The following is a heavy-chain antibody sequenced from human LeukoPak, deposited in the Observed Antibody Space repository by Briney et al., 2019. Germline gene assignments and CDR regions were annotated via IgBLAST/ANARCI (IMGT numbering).Heavy chain of an antibody. J-gene: IGHJ6*01. D-gene: IGHD2-21*01. CDR3: VCHVVLSVGYHYGLGV. V-gene: IGHV3-7*02. Sequence: GGSLRLSCAASGFTFSDYWMSWVRQAPGKGLEWVSDIKEDGSEKYYMDSVKGRFTISRDNAKNSLYLQMNSLRVEDTALYYCVCHVVLSVGYHYGLGVWGQGTTVTVSS. CDR1: GFTFSDYW. CDR2: IKEDGSEK.